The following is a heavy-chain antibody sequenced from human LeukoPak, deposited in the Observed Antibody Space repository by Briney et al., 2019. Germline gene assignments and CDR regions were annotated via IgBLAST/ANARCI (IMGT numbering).Heavy chain of an antibody. J-gene: IGHJ4*02. CDR1: GYTFSSYG. D-gene: IGHD3-22*01. V-gene: IGHV1-18*01. Sequence: ASVKVSCKASGYTFSSYGISWLRQAPGQGLEWMGWISAYSGDTNYAQRVQGRVTMTTDTSTSTVYMELRSLRSDDTAMYYCARDRGYYYDSSAYYSNAAYFDYWGQGALATVSS. CDR2: ISAYSGDT. CDR3: ARDRGYYYDSSAYYSNAAYFDY.